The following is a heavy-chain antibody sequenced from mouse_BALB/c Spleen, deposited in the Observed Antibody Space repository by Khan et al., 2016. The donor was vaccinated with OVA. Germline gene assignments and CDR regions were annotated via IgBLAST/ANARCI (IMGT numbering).Heavy chain of an antibody. CDR2: ISYSGVT. J-gene: IGHJ2*01. D-gene: IGHD1-1*01. CDR1: GYSITSGYA. V-gene: IGHV3-2*02. CDR3: ARGNYYGYYFDY. Sequence: EVQLQESGPGLVKPSQSLSLTCTVTGYSITSGYAWNWIRQFPGNKLEWMGYISYSGVTSYTPSLKSRISITRDTSKNQFFLQLTSVTTEDTATYYCARGNYYGYYFDYWGQGTTLTVFS.